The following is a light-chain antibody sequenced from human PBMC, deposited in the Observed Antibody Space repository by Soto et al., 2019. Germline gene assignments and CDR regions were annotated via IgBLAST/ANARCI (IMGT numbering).Light chain of an antibody. J-gene: IGKJ3*01. CDR2: GAS. CDR3: QQYGSSPH. V-gene: IGKV3-20*01. Sequence: EIVMTQSPATLSVSPVERATLSCRASQSVSSSYLAWYQQKPGQAPRLLIYGASSRATGIPDRFSGSGSGTDFTLTISRLEPEDFAVYYCQQYGSSPHFGPGTNVDIK. CDR1: QSVSSSY.